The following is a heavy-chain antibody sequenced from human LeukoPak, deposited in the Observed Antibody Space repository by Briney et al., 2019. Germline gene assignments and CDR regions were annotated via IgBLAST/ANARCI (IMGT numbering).Heavy chain of an antibody. CDR3: ARAYDFPDY. D-gene: IGHD3-3*01. CDR2: INXXXGXX. V-gene: IGHV1-46*01. Sequence: ASVKVSCKASGYTFTSYYMHWVRQAPGQGLEWMGIINXXXGXXXXXQXXXXXXXXXRXXSTSTVYMELSSLRSEDTAVYYCARAYDFPDYWGQGTLVTVSS. J-gene: IGHJ4*02. CDR1: GYTFTSYY.